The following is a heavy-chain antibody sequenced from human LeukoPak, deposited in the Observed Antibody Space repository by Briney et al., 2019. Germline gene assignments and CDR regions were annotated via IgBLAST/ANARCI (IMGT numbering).Heavy chain of an antibody. CDR2: INRSGST. Sequence: SGTLTLTCAVYGGSFSGYYWSWIRQPPGKGLKWIGEINRSGSTNYNPSLKSRVTISVDTSKNQFSLMLSSVTAADTAVYYCARVPLRFYDRMRGKYFDYWGQGTLVTVSS. CDR3: ARVPLRFYDRMRGKYFDY. J-gene: IGHJ4*02. D-gene: IGHD3-22*01. V-gene: IGHV4-34*01. CDR1: GGSFSGYY.